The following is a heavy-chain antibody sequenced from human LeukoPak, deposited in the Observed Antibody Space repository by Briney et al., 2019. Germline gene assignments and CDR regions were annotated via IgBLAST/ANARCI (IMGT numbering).Heavy chain of an antibody. CDR3: AKDGGGTMDV. Sequence: PGGSLRLSCAASGFTFSNYWMHWVRQAPGKGLVWVSRINSDGINTSYADSVKGRFTISRDNSQNTMYLQMNSLRAEDTAVYYCAKDGGGTMDVWGKGTMVIISS. CDR1: GFTFSNYW. V-gene: IGHV3-74*01. D-gene: IGHD3-16*01. CDR2: INSDGINT. J-gene: IGHJ6*03.